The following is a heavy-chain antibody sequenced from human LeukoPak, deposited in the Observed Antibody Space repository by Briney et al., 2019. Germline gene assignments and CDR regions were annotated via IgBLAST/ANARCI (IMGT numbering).Heavy chain of an antibody. CDR3: ARTYYDFWSGNYEGNWYFDL. J-gene: IGHJ2*01. CDR2: INPKTGGT. V-gene: IGHV1-2*02. CDR1: GYTFTNYG. Sequence: ASVKVSCKASGYTFTNYGITWVRQAPGQGLEWMGWINPKTGGTHYAQKFQGRVTMTRDTSISTAYMELRRLRSDDTAVYYCARTYYDFWSGNYEGNWYFDLWGRGTLVTVSS. D-gene: IGHD3-3*01.